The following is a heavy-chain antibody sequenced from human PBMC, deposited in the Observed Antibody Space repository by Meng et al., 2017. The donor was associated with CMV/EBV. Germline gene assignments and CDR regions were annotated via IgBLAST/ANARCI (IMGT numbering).Heavy chain of an antibody. Sequence: SCAISGDSVSSNSAAWNWISQSPSRGLEWLGRTYYRSKWYNDYAVSVKSRITINPDTSKNQFSLQLNSVTPEDTAVYYCAREAPIGITIFGVVINPLDYWGQGTLVTVSS. D-gene: IGHD3-3*01. V-gene: IGHV6-1*01. CDR3: AREAPIGITIFGVVINPLDY. CDR2: TYYRSKWYN. J-gene: IGHJ4*02. CDR1: GDSVSSNSAA.